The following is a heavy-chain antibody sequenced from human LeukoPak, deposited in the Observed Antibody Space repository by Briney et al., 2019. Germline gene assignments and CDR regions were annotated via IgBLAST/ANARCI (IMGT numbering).Heavy chain of an antibody. CDR2: INPSGGST. V-gene: IGHV1-46*01. CDR3: ARDGSGSHGPNTFDY. J-gene: IGHJ4*02. Sequence: ASVKVSCKASGYTFTSYDINWVRQATGQGLEWMGIINPSGGSTSYAQKFQGRVTMTRDMSTSTVYMELSSLRSEDTAVYYCARDGSGSHGPNTFDYWGQGTLVTVSS. D-gene: IGHD3-10*01. CDR1: GYTFTSYD.